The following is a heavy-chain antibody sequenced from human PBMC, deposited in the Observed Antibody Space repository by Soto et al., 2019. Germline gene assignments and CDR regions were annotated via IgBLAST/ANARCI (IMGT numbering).Heavy chain of an antibody. V-gene: IGHV1-18*04. CDR1: GYTFTSYG. CDR2: ISTYNGHT. J-gene: IGHJ4*02. CDR3: ARRGSGLVDY. D-gene: IGHD6-19*01. Sequence: ASVKVSCKASGYTFTSYGITWVRQAPGQGLEWMGWISTYNGHTEYAQKLQGRVTMTTDISTSTAYMELRSLRFDDTAVYYCARRGSGLVDYWGQGTLVTVSS.